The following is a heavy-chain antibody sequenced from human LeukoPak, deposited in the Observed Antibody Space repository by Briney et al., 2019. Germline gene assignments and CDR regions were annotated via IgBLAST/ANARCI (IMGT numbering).Heavy chain of an antibody. D-gene: IGHD5-12*01. CDR1: GGSISSGSYY. Sequence: SETLSLTCTVSGGSISSGSYYWSWIRQPAGKGLEWIGRIYTSGSTNYNPSLKRRVTISVDTSKNQYSLKLSSVTAADTAVYYCARDRGATNYYFDYWGQGTLVTVSS. V-gene: IGHV4-61*02. CDR2: IYTSGST. J-gene: IGHJ4*02. CDR3: ARDRGATNYYFDY.